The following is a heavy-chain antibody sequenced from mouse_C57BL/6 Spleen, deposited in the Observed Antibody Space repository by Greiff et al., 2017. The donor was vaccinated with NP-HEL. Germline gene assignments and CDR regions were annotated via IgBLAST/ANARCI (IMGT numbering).Heavy chain of an antibody. V-gene: IGHV1-53*01. CDR3: ARFSTGFAY. CDR2: INPSNGGT. J-gene: IGHJ3*01. CDR1: GYTFTSYW. D-gene: IGHD4-1*02. Sequence: QVHVKQSGTELVKPGASVKLSCKASGYTFTSYWMHWVKQRPGQGLEWIGNINPSNGGTNYNEKFKSKATLTVDKSSSTAYLQLSILTSGDCAVYYCARFSTGFAYWGQGTLVTVSA.